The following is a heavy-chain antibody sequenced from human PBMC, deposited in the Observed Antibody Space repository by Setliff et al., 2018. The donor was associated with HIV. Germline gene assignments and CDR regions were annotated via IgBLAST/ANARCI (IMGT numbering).Heavy chain of an antibody. CDR3: ARVSKGDYGGNFDS. J-gene: IGHJ4*02. CDR1: GGSISGYY. D-gene: IGHD2-15*01. Sequence: SETLSLTCTVSGGSISGYYWSWIRQPAGKGLEWIGRIYPSGSTSYNPPLQSRVVMSVDTSKNQFSLRLISVTAADTAVYFCARVSKGDYGGNFDSWGQGTLVTVTS. V-gene: IGHV4-4*07. CDR2: IYPSGST.